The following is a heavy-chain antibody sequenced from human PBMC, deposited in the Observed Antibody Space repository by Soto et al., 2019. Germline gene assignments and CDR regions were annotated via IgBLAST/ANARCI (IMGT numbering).Heavy chain of an antibody. J-gene: IGHJ6*02. CDR2: IWYDGSNK. V-gene: IGHV3-33*01. CDR3: SRGMNLGGDLVPVYYYRMDG. CDR1: GFTFSSYG. Sequence: VVSVRLSCAAYGFTFSSYGMHWVRQAPGKGLEWVAVIWYDGSNKYYADSVKGRFTISRDNSKNTLYLQMNSLRAEDTAVYYWSRGMNLGGDLVPVYYYRMDGWGQATTVTV. D-gene: IGHD2-21*01.